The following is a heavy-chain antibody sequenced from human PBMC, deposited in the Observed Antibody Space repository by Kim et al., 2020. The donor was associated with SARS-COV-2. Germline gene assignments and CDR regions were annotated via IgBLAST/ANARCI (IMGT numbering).Heavy chain of an antibody. Sequence: DSVKGRFTISRDNSKNTLYLQMNSLRAEDTAVYYCAKESHNWNDNDAFDIWGQGTMVTVSS. V-gene: IGHV3-23*01. J-gene: IGHJ3*02. CDR3: AKESHNWNDNDAFDI. D-gene: IGHD1-20*01.